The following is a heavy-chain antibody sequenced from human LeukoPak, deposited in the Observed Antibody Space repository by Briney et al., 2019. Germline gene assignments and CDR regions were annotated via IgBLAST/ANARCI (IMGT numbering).Heavy chain of an antibody. D-gene: IGHD6-19*01. V-gene: IGHV4-4*07. CDR1: SGSISGHY. CDR3: ARGSLQWPAPPPFDY. Sequence: PSETLSLTCTVTSGSISGHYWSWIRQPAGKEMQWIGRIYTSGATNYNPSLKSRVTMSIDTSKKEFTLKLTSVTAADTAVYYCARGSLQWPAPPPFDYWGQGTLVTVSS. CDR2: IYTSGAT. J-gene: IGHJ4*02.